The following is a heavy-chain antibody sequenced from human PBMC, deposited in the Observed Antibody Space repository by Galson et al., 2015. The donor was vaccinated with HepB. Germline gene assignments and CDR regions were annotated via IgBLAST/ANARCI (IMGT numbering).Heavy chain of an antibody. CDR1: GFTFSSYS. J-gene: IGHJ4*02. D-gene: IGHD3-3*01. CDR2: ISSSSSYI. Sequence: SLRLSCAASGFTFSSYSMNWVRQAPGKGLEWVSSISSSSSYIYYADSVKGRFTISRDNAKNSLYLQMNSLRAEDTAVYYCARGSPFVVVIEEVYWGQGTLVTVSS. V-gene: IGHV3-21*01. CDR3: ARGSPFVVVIEEVY.